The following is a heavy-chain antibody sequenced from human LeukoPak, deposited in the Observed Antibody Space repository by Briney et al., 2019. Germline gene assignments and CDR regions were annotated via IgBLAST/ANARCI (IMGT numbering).Heavy chain of an antibody. CDR1: GFAFSGDN. CDR3: ARDRAIDIRAYDI. J-gene: IGHJ3*02. Sequence: GGSLRLSCAASGFAFSGDNMNWVRQAPGKGLECVSFIGTSGSYIKYADSVKGRFTISRDNAKNSLYLQMNSLRAEDTAMYFCARDRAIDIRAYDIWGQGTMVTVSS. CDR2: IGTSGSYI. V-gene: IGHV3-21*01. D-gene: IGHD5-12*01.